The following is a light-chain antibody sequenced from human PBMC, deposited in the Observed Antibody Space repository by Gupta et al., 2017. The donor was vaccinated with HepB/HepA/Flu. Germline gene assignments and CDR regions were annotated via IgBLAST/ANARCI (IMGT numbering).Light chain of an antibody. CDR2: DAS. J-gene: IGKJ1*01. CDR3: QQRSYGPLT. Sequence: IVLTQSPATLSLSPGARATLSCMASPSVSSYVAWYQQKPGQAPRLLIDDASNRATGIPAPFSGRGSWTDFTRTISSQAPEHFAVYFWQQRSYGPLTFGQGTKVEIK. V-gene: IGKV3-11*01. CDR1: PSVSSY.